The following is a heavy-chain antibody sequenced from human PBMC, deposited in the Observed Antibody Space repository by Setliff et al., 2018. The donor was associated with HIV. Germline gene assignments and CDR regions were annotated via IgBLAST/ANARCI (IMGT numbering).Heavy chain of an antibody. Sequence: LSLTCAVSGYSIRSNNWWGWIRQPPGKGLEWIGYIYYSGSTYYNPSLKSRVTMSVDTSKNQFSLNLSSVTAVDTAVYYCARIVRYYDSSGYLYYFDYWGQGTLVTVSS. CDR2: IYYSGST. CDR3: ARIVRYYDSSGYLYYFDY. J-gene: IGHJ4*02. V-gene: IGHV4-28*01. D-gene: IGHD3-22*01. CDR1: GYSIRSNNW.